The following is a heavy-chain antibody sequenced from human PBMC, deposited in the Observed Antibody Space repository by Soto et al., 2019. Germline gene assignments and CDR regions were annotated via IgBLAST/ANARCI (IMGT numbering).Heavy chain of an antibody. CDR1: GFTFSSYA. V-gene: IGHV3-23*01. Sequence: EVRLLESGGGLVQPGGSLRLSCAVSGFTFSSYAISWVRQAPGKGLEWVSSISNTGATTYYADSVEDRFTVSRDNSKNTLFLQMDSLRAEDTAVYYCAKPVFFPGSPDYWGQGTLVTVSS. CDR2: ISNTGATT. J-gene: IGHJ4*02. D-gene: IGHD3-10*01. CDR3: AKPVFFPGSPDY.